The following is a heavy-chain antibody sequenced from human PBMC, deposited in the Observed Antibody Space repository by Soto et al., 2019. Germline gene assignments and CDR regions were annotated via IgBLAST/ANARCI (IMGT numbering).Heavy chain of an antibody. Sequence: GESLKISCQGSGYTFTNHWITWVRQMPGKGLEWMGRINPSDSHTNYSPSIQGHVTMSVDKSISTAYLQWSSLKASDTAMYYCARHASYYVSSGYFGTYWGQGTLVTVSS. CDR3: ARHASYYVSSGYFGTY. J-gene: IGHJ4*02. V-gene: IGHV5-10-1*01. D-gene: IGHD3-22*01. CDR2: INPSDSHT. CDR1: GYTFTNHW.